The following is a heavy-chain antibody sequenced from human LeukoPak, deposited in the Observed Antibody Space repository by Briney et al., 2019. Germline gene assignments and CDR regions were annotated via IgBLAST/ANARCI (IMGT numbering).Heavy chain of an antibody. J-gene: IGHJ4*02. Sequence: GGSLRLSCAASGFTFSSYSMNWVRQAPGKGLEWVSGISWNSGSIGYADSVKGRFTISRDNAKNSLYLQMNSLRAEDTALYYCAKDYYYDSSGYYWAPGDYWGQGTLVTVSS. CDR3: AKDYYYDSSGYYWAPGDY. CDR1: GFTFSSYS. V-gene: IGHV3-9*01. CDR2: ISWNSGSI. D-gene: IGHD3-22*01.